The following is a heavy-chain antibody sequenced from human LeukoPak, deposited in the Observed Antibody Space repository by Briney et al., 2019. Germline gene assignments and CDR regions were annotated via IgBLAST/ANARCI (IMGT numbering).Heavy chain of an antibody. D-gene: IGHD6-19*01. Sequence: SETLSLTCTVSGVSISSYYWSWIRQPPGKGLEWIGYIYYSGSTNYNPSLKSRVTMSVDTSKNQFSLKLSSVTAADTAVYYCARDELQWLPPYYYYYGMDVWGQGTTVTVSS. CDR3: ARDELQWLPPYYYYYGMDV. CDR1: GVSISSYY. V-gene: IGHV4-59*01. J-gene: IGHJ6*02. CDR2: IYYSGST.